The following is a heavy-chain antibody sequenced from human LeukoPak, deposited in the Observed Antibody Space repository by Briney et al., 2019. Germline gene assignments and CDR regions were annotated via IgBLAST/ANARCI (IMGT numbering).Heavy chain of an antibody. J-gene: IGHJ5*02. CDR2: IIPIFGTA. CDR1: GGTFSNYA. CDR3: ARLYNWNYVPGKKYNWFDP. D-gene: IGHD1-7*01. V-gene: IGHV1-69*06. Sequence: SVKVSCKASGGTFSNYAISWVRQAPGQGLEWMGGIIPIFGTANYAQKFQGRVTITADKSTSTAYMELSSLRSEDTAVYYCARLYNWNYVPGKKYNWFDPWGQGTLVTVSS.